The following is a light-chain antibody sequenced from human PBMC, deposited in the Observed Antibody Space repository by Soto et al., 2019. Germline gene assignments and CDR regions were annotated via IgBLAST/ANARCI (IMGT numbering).Light chain of an antibody. CDR2: YDD. V-gene: IGLV1-36*01. CDR3: AEWDDRLNGPV. J-gene: IGLJ2*01. Sequence: QSVLTQPPSVSEAPRQRVTISCSGSSSNIGNNAVNWYQQLPGKATKLLIYYDDLLPSGVSDRFSGSKSGTSASLAISGLKSEDEADYYCAEWDDRLNGPVFGGGPKLTVL. CDR1: SSNIGNNA.